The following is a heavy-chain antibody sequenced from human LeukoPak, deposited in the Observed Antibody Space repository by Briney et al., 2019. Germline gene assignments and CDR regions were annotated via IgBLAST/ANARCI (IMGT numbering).Heavy chain of an antibody. V-gene: IGHV4-59*08. CDR1: GGSISSYY. Sequence: SETLSLTCTVSGGSISSYYWSWIRQPPGKGLEWIGYIYHTGSTNYNPSLKSRVTISVDTSKNQFSLNLTSVTAADTAVYFCTRSRSIDYGDYGWFVYWGQGTLVTVS. J-gene: IGHJ4*02. D-gene: IGHD4-17*01. CDR2: IYHTGST. CDR3: TRSRSIDYGDYGWFVY.